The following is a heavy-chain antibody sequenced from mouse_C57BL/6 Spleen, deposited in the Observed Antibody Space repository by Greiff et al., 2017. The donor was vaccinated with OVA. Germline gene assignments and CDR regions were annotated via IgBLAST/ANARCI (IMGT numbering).Heavy chain of an antibody. V-gene: IGHV1-64*01. J-gene: IGHJ4*01. CDR3: ARRYLHYYAMDY. D-gene: IGHD5-1*01. Sequence: VQLQQPGAELVKPGASVKLSCKASGYTFTSYWMHWVKQRPGQGLEWIGMIHPNSGSTNYNEKFKSKATLTVDKSSSAAYMQLSSLTSEDSAVYYCARRYLHYYAMDYWGQGTSVTVSS. CDR2: IHPNSGST. CDR1: GYTFTSYW.